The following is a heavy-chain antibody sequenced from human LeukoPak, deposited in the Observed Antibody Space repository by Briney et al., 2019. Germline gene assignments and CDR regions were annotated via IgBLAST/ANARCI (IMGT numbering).Heavy chain of an antibody. J-gene: IGHJ4*02. V-gene: IGHV1-69*04. CDR3: ARDVYSGSYYGTGFDY. CDR2: IIPILGIA. Sequence: GASVKLSCKASGGTFSSYAISWVRQAPGQGLEWMGRIIPILGIANYAQKFQGRVTITAGKSTSTAYMELSSLRSEDTAVYYCARDVYSGSYYGTGFDYWGQGTLVTVSS. D-gene: IGHD1-26*01. CDR1: GGTFSSYA.